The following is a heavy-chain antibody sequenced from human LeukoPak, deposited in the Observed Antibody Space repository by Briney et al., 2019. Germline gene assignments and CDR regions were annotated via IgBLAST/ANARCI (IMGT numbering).Heavy chain of an antibody. CDR3: AHIRRVPRL. Sequence: SETLSLTCAVYGGSFSGYYWSWIRQPPGKGLEWIGEINHSGRTNYNPSLKSRVTISVDTSKNLFSHRLSSSDAADAAVYSCAHIRRVPRLWGQGTLVTVSS. J-gene: IGHJ4*02. D-gene: IGHD2-21*01. V-gene: IGHV4-34*01. CDR1: GGSFSGYY. CDR2: INHSGRT.